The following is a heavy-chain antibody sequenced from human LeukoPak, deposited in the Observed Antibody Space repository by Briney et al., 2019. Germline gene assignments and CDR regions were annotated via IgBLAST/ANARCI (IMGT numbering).Heavy chain of an antibody. V-gene: IGHV1-46*01. CDR1: GYSFTTSY. CDR2: IKPSGGST. J-gene: IGHJ4*02. D-gene: IGHD6-19*01. CDR3: ARVPDSDWYFDY. Sequence: GASVTVSCKACGYSFTTSYMHWLRQAPGQGLEWMGIIKPSGGSTSYAQKFQDRVTMTRDTSTSTVYMELSSLRSEDTAVYYCARVPDSDWYFDYWGQGTLVTVSS.